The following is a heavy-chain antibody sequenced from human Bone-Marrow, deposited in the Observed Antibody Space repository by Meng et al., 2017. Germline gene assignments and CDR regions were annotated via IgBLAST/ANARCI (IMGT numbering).Heavy chain of an antibody. CDR3: ARDSPYYDFWSGYLPPPYYYYYYGMDV. V-gene: IGHV4-34*01. D-gene: IGHD3-3*01. CDR1: GGSFSGYY. J-gene: IGHJ6*02. CDR2: INHSGST. Sequence: SETLSLTCAVYGGSFSGYYWSWIRQPPGKGLEWIGEINHSGSTNYNPSLKSRVTISVDTSKNQFSLKLSSVTAADTAVYYCARDSPYYDFWSGYLPPPYYYYYYGMDVWGQGTTVTVSS.